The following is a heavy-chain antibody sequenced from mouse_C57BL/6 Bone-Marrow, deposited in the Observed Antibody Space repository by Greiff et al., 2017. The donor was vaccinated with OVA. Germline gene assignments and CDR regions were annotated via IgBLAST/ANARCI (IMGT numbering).Heavy chain of an antibody. CDR3: ARWSFGGYFDY. V-gene: IGHV1-19*01. CDR2: INPYNGGT. D-gene: IGHD1-1*02. Sequence: VQLQQSGPVLVKPGASVKMSCKASGYTFTDYYMNWVKQSHGKSLEWIGVINPYNGGTSYNQKFKGKATLTVDKSSSTAYMELNSLTSEDSAVYYCARWSFGGYFDYWGQGTTLTVSS. J-gene: IGHJ2*01. CDR1: GYTFTDYY.